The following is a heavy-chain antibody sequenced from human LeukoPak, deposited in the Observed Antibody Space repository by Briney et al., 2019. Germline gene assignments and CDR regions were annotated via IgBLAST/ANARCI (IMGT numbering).Heavy chain of an antibody. CDR2: IIPIFGTT. Sequence: SVKVSCKASGDTFSSYAITWVRQAPGQGLEWMGGIIPIFGTTNYAQKFQSRVTITTDESTSTAYMELSSLKSEDTAVYYCAREYTPERGSAFDIWGQGTMVTVSS. V-gene: IGHV1-69*05. D-gene: IGHD2-2*02. CDR3: AREYTPERGSAFDI. CDR1: GDTFSSYA. J-gene: IGHJ3*02.